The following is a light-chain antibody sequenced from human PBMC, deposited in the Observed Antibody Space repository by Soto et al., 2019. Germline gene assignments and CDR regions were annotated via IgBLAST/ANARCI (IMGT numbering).Light chain of an antibody. J-gene: IGLJ2*01. CDR3: AAWDDSLNGPHVV. Sequence: QSVLTQPPSASGTPGQRVTISCSGSSSNIGSNTVIWYQQLPGTAPKLLIYSNNQRPSGVPDRFSGSKSGTSASLAISGLQSEDEADYYCAAWDDSLNGPHVVFGGGTKVTVL. CDR2: SNN. CDR1: SSNIGSNT. V-gene: IGLV1-44*01.